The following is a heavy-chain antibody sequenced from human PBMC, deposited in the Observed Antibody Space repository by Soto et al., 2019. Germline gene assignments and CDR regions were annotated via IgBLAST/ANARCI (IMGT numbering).Heavy chain of an antibody. CDR3: ARAYYDFWSGYLNWFDP. CDR1: GGSTNSYY. Sequence: SETLSLTCSVSGGSTNSYYWSWIRLSPGKGLEWIGYIYYSGSTNYNPSLKSRVTISVDTSKNQFSLKLSSVTAADTAVYYCARAYYDFWSGYLNWFDPWGQGTLVT. D-gene: IGHD3-3*01. V-gene: IGHV4-59*01. J-gene: IGHJ5*02. CDR2: IYYSGST.